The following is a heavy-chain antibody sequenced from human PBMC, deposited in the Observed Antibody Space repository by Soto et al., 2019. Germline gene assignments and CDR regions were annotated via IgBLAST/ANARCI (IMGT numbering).Heavy chain of an antibody. J-gene: IGHJ4*02. CDR3: TSTLVY. V-gene: IGHV3-15*01. CDR1: GFTFSNVW. D-gene: IGHD2-8*02. Sequence: EVQLVESGGGLVKPGGSLRLSCAASGFTFSNVWLMWVRQAPGKGLEWVGRIKSKTEGGTTDYAAPVKGRFTISRDDSERTLYLQMNSLKTEDTAMYYCTSTLVYWGQGTLVTVSS. CDR2: IKSKTEGGTT.